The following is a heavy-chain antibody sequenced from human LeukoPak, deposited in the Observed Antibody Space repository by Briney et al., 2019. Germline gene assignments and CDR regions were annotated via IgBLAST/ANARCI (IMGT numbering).Heavy chain of an antibody. J-gene: IGHJ4*02. Sequence: ASVKVSCKASGYTFTGYYMHWVRQAPGQGLEWMGRINPNSGGTNYAQKFQGRVTMTRDTSISTAYMELSRLRPDDTAVYYCARGYNWNDVAFFYFDYWGQGTLVTVSS. V-gene: IGHV1-2*06. CDR3: ARGYNWNDVAFFYFDY. D-gene: IGHD1-1*01. CDR1: GYTFTGYY. CDR2: INPNSGGT.